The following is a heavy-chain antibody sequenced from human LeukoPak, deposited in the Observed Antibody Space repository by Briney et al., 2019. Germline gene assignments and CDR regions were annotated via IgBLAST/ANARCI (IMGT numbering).Heavy chain of an antibody. Sequence: GESLRLSCAASGFTFSTYAMHWVRQAPGKGLEWVAVISYDGSNKYYADSVKGRFTISRDNSKNTLYLQMNSLRAEDTAVYYCAREYCSSTSCSPAGYWGQGTLVTVSS. CDR1: GFTFSTYA. CDR2: ISYDGSNK. D-gene: IGHD2-2*01. J-gene: IGHJ4*02. V-gene: IGHV3-30-3*01. CDR3: AREYCSSTSCSPAGY.